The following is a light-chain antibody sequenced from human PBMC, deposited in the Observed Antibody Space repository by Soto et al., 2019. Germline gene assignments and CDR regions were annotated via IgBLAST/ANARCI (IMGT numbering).Light chain of an antibody. V-gene: IGLV2-14*01. CDR1: SSDVGGYTY. Sequence: QSALTQPPSVSGSPGQSVTISCTGTSSDVGGYTYVSWYQQHPGKAPKLMIFEVSKRPSGVSNRFSGSKSGNTASLTISGLQAEDEADYYCCSYTTSNTFVFGGGTKLTVL. CDR3: CSYTTSNTFV. J-gene: IGLJ2*01. CDR2: EVS.